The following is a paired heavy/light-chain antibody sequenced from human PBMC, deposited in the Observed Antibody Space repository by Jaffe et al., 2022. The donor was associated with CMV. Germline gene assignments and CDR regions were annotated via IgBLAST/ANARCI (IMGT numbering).Heavy chain of an antibody. CDR3: VSRGPDRELDY. J-gene: IGHJ4*02. Sequence: EVQVLESGGGLGQPGGSRRLSCATSGFSFSTSSMNWVRQTPGKGLEWVSAVSESGGSTWYADSVRGRFTISRDNRQKTVYLQMDNLSGDDTAIYYCVSRGPDRELDYWGQGALVTVSS. D-gene: IGHD1-1*01. V-gene: IGHV3-23*01. CDR1: GFSFSTSS. CDR2: VSESGGST.
Light chain of an antibody. CDR2: AAS. J-gene: IGKJ2*01. CDR3: QQGNSYPYT. Sequence: DIQMTQSPSVVSASVGDRVTITCRASRDISSWLAWYQQKPGTAPKLLIHAASSLQSGVPARFSGSGSGTDFTLTISGLQPEDFATYYCQQGNSYPYTFGPGTKVGIK. CDR1: RDISSW. V-gene: IGKV1-12*01.